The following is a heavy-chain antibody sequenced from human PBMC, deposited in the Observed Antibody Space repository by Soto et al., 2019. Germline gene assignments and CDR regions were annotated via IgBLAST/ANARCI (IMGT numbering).Heavy chain of an antibody. Sequence: EVQLVESGGGLVQPGRSLRLSCAASGFTFDDYAMHWVRQAPGKGLEWVSGISWNSGSIGYADSVKGRFTISRDNAKNSLYLQMNSLRAEDTALYYCAKGGRHWYIDLWGRGTLVTVSS. V-gene: IGHV3-9*01. CDR2: ISWNSGSI. CDR1: GFTFDDYA. J-gene: IGHJ2*01. CDR3: AKGGRHWYIDL.